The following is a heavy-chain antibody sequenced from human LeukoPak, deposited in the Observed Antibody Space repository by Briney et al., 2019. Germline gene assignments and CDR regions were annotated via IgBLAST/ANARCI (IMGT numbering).Heavy chain of an antibody. D-gene: IGHD3-10*01. CDR2: VYYSGVT. J-gene: IGHJ3*02. Sequence: SETLSLTCTVSGGSTGSDYWSWIRQPPGKGLEWIAYVYYSGVTSYNPSLKSRVAIAIDTSKNQFSLNLSSVTAADTAVYYCARVQGYYGSGSYYAPEGAFDIWGQGTMVTVSS. CDR1: GGSTGSDY. CDR3: ARVQGYYGSGSYYAPEGAFDI. V-gene: IGHV4-59*08.